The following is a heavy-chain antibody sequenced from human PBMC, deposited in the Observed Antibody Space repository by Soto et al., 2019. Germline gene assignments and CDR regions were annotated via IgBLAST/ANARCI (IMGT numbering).Heavy chain of an antibody. D-gene: IGHD3-10*01. J-gene: IGHJ6*02. CDR2: ISAYNGNT. CDR1: GYTFTSYG. CDR3: ARVELWFGELLGLPTLYYYGMDV. Sequence: QVQLVQSGAEVKKPGASVKVSCKASGYTFTSYGISWVRQAPGQGLEWMGWISAYNGNTNYAQKLQGRVTMTTDTATSAAYMELRRLRSDDTAVYYCARVELWFGELLGLPTLYYYGMDVWGQGTTVTVSS. V-gene: IGHV1-18*01.